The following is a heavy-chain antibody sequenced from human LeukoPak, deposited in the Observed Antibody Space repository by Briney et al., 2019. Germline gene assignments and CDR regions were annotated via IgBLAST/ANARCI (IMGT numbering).Heavy chain of an antibody. V-gene: IGHV4-30-2*01. CDR2: IYHSGST. CDR1: GGSISSGGYS. CDR3: ARSDGGWFDP. D-gene: IGHD3-10*01. Sequence: SQTLSLTCAVSGGSISSGGYSWSWIRPPPGKGLEWIGYIYHSGSTYYNPSLKSRVTISVDRSKNQFSLKLSSVTAADTAVYYCARSDGGWFDPWGQGTLVTVSS. J-gene: IGHJ5*02.